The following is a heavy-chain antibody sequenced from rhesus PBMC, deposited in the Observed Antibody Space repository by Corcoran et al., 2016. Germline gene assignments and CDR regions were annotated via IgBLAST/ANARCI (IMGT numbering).Heavy chain of an antibody. Sequence: EGQMVESGGDLLQPGGSLRLSCASSGFTFNISVLHGVRQAPGKGLEWVAGISSDGSNKQYADSVRDRFTISRDNSRNIVYLQMNNLKLEDTAVYYCSRFDVWGPGVLVIVSS. V-gene: IGHV3-54*02. CDR3: SRFDV. CDR1: GFTFNISV. J-gene: IGHJ5-1*01. CDR2: ISSDGSNK.